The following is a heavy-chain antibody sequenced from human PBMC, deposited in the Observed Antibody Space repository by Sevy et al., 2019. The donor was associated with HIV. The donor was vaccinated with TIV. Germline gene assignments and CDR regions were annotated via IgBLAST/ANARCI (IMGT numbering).Heavy chain of an antibody. CDR3: AREVVTATNWFDP. CDR2: MNPNSGNT. V-gene: IGHV1-8*01. Sequence: ASVKVSCKASGYTFTSYDINWVRQATGQGLEWMGWMNPNSGNTDYAQKFQGRVTMTRNTSISTAYMELSSLRSEDTAVYYCAREVVTATNWFDPWGQGTLVTVSS. CDR1: GYTFTSYD. D-gene: IGHD2-21*02. J-gene: IGHJ5*02.